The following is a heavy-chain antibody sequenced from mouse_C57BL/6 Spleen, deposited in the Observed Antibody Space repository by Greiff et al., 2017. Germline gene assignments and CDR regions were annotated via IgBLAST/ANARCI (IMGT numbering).Heavy chain of an antibody. CDR2: IYPFDSET. CDR3: ARGGSSVRHFVY. J-gene: IGHJ2*01. CDR1: GYTFTSYW. D-gene: IGHD1-1*01. V-gene: IGHV1-61*01. Sequence: QVQLQQPGAELVRPGSSVKLSCKASGYTFTSYWIAWVKQRPGQGLEWIGNIYPFDSETHYKQTFKDKATLTVDKSSSTAYMQLRSLTSEDSAFYICARGGSSVRHFVYWGQGTTLSVSS.